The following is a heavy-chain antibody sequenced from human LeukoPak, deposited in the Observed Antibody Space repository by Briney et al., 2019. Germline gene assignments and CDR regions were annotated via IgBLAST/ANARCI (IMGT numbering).Heavy chain of an antibody. CDR3: AVSIAAAGTFAGDYYYYYGVDV. CDR1: GGSISSGSYY. J-gene: IGHJ6*02. Sequence: KASETLSLTCTVPGGSISSGSYYWSWIRQPAGKGLEWIGRIYTSGSTNYNPSLKSRVTISVDTSKNQFSLKLSSVTAADTAVYYCAVSIAAAGTFAGDYYYYYGVDVWGQGTTVTVSS. CDR2: IYTSGST. V-gene: IGHV4-61*02. D-gene: IGHD6-13*01.